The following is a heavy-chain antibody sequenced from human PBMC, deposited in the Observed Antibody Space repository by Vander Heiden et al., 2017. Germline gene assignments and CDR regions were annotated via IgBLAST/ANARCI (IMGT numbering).Heavy chain of an antibody. J-gene: IGHJ5*02. CDR2: RKPDGSEK. V-gene: IGHV3-7*01. CDR3: TRGGSSAS. CDR1: GFTFRSYW. Sequence: EVQLVQSGGGLVQPGGSLRLSCAASGFTFRSYWMSWVRQGPGKGLEWVANRKPDGSEKNYVDSVKGRLTVSRDKAKNSLYLQMNSLRADDTAVYYCTRGGSSASWGQGTLGTVPS. D-gene: IGHD3-16*01.